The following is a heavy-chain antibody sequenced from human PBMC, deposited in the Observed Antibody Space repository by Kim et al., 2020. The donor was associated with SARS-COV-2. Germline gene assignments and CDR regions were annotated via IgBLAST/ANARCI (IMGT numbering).Heavy chain of an antibody. CDR1: GFTFSATW. CDR2: IKSKIDRGTT. Sequence: GGSLRLSCAASGFTFSATWMSWVRQAPGKGLDWVGRIKSKIDRGTTDYAAPVKGRFTISRDDSEATLYLQMNSLKTEDTAVYYCTTDRYYSDSSDV. V-gene: IGHV3-15*01. J-gene: IGHJ3*01. CDR3: TTDRYYSDSSDV. D-gene: IGHD3-22*01.